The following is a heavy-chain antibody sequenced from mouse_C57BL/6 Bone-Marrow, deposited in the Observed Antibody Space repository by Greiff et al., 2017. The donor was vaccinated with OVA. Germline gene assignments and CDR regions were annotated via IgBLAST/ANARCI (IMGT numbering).Heavy chain of an antibody. J-gene: IGHJ2*01. Sequence: VQLQQSGAELARPGASVKMSRKASGYTFTSYTMHWVKQRPGQGLEWIRYINPSSGYTKYNQKFKDKATLTADKSSSTAYMQLSSLTSEDSAVYYCARFLGDFDYWGQGTTLTVSS. CDR3: ARFLGDFDY. CDR1: GYTFTSYT. CDR2: INPSSGYT. D-gene: IGHD4-1*01. V-gene: IGHV1-4*01.